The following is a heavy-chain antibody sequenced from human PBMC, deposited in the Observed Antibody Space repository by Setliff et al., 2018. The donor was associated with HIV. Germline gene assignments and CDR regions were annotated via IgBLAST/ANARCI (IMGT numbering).Heavy chain of an antibody. J-gene: IGHJ4*02. D-gene: IGHD6-6*01. CDR1: GFTFSSYM. CDR2: ISDSGGST. CDR3: ASGYSSSSPRRDY. V-gene: IGHV3-23*01. Sequence: GGSLRLSFAASGFTFSSYMMNWVRQAPGKGLEWVSGISDSGGSTYYADSVKGRFTISRDNSKNTLNLQMNSLRAEDTAVYYCASGYSSSSPRRDYWGQGTLVTVSS.